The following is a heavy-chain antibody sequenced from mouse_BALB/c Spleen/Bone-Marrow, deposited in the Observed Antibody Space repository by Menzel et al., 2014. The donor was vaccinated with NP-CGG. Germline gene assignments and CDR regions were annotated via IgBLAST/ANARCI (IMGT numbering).Heavy chain of an antibody. D-gene: IGHD2-1*01. CDR1: GYTFTSYW. Sequence: EVQLQQSGTVLARPGASVKMSCKASGYTFTSYWMHWVKQRPGQGLEWIGAIYPGNSDTSYNQKFKGKAKLTAVTSTSPAYMELSSLTNEDSAVYYCTVPYGNYVGYYAMDYWGQGTSVTVSS. J-gene: IGHJ4*01. CDR3: TVPYGNYVGYYAMDY. V-gene: IGHV1-5*01. CDR2: IYPGNSDT.